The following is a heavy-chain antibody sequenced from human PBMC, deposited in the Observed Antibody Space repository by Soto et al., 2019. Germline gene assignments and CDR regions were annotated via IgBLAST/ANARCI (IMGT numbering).Heavy chain of an antibody. CDR3: ATARVDIVANDAFDI. CDR2: TYYRSKWYN. J-gene: IGHJ3*02. V-gene: IGHV6-1*01. D-gene: IGHD5-12*01. CDR1: GDSVSSNSAA. Sequence: SQTLSLTCXISGDSVSSNSAAWNWIRQSPSRGLEWLGRTYYRSKWYNDYAVSVKSRITINPDTSKNQFSLQLNSVTPEDTAVYYCATARVDIVANDAFDIWGQGTMVTVSS.